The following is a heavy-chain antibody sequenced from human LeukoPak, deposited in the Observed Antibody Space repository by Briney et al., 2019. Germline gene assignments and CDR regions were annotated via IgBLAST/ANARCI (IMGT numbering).Heavy chain of an antibody. Sequence: ASVKVSCKASGYTFTSYYMHWVRQAPGQGLEWMGIINPSGYSTIYAQKFRGRVSMTRDMSTSTVYMELSSLRSEDTAVYYCARGRNYYDSSDYYEGDAFDIWGQGTMVTVSS. J-gene: IGHJ3*02. CDR2: INPSGYST. CDR1: GYTFTSYY. V-gene: IGHV1-46*01. D-gene: IGHD3-22*01. CDR3: ARGRNYYDSSDYYEGDAFDI.